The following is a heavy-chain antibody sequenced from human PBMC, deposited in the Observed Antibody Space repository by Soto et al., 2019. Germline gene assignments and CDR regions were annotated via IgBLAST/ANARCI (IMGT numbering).Heavy chain of an antibody. D-gene: IGHD5-12*01. Sequence: QVQLVQSGAEVKKPGSSVKVSCKASGGTFSSYTISWVRQAPGQGIEWMGRIIPILGMATYAQKFQGRVTLTADKSTTPAYLELSSLRSEDTAVYYCAHGLWEESRAGYRGWFYPWGQGTLVTVSS. CDR3: AHGLWEESRAGYRGWFYP. V-gene: IGHV1-69*02. J-gene: IGHJ5*02. CDR2: IIPILGMA. CDR1: GGTFSSYT.